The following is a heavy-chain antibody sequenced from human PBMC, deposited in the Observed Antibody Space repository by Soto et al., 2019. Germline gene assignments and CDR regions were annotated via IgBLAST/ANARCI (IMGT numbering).Heavy chain of an antibody. CDR3: ARENSSGWYSAPTPFDY. Sequence: SLRLSCAASGFTFSNYSMNWVRQAPGKGLEWVSYISSSSSTIYYADSVKGRFTISRDNAKNSLYLQMNSLRDEDTAVYYCARENSSGWYSAPTPFDYWGQGILVTVS. D-gene: IGHD6-19*01. J-gene: IGHJ4*02. CDR1: GFTFSNYS. CDR2: ISSSSSTI. V-gene: IGHV3-48*02.